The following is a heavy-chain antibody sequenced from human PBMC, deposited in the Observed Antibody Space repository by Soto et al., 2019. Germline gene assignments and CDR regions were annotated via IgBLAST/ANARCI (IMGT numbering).Heavy chain of an antibody. CDR2: IKRKSDGGTT. D-gene: IGHD3-3*01. CDR3: TTELIFSSSIDF. V-gene: IGHV3-15*01. Sequence: EVQLVESGGGLVKPGGSLRLSCAASGFIFNNAWMTWVRQGPGKGLEWVGRIKRKSDGGTTDYAAPVKGRFTISRDDSKNTPFLQKNRPKTEGTALYFCTTELIFSSSIDFWGQGTLVTVSS. J-gene: IGHJ4*02. CDR1: GFIFNNAW.